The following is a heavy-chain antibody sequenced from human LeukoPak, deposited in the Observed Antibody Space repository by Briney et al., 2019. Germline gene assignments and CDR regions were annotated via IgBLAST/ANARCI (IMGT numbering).Heavy chain of an antibody. CDR2: LIENGATT. CDR1: GFIFSNHA. Sequence: GGSLRLSCAASGFIFSNHAMSWVRQAPGKGLEWVSGLIENGATTYYADSVKGRFTISRDNSRNTTYLQMNSLRAEDTAMYYCVKDYQVGNSPAFGDYWGQGTLVTVSS. D-gene: IGHD1-26*01. J-gene: IGHJ4*02. V-gene: IGHV3-23*01. CDR3: VKDYQVGNSPAFGDY.